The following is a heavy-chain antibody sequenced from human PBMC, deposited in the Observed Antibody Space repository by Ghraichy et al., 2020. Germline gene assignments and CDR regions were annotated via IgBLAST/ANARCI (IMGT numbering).Heavy chain of an antibody. CDR3: ARDRHDFDWLLSEDYYYGMDV. CDR1: GFTVSSNY. J-gene: IGHJ6*02. CDR2: IYSGGST. Sequence: GGSLRLSCAASGFTVSSNYMSWVRQAPGKGLEWVSVIYSGGSTYYADSVKGRFTISRDNSKNTLYLQMNSLRAEDTAVYYCARDRHDFDWLLSEDYYYGMDVWGQGTTVTVSS. D-gene: IGHD3-9*01. V-gene: IGHV3-66*01.